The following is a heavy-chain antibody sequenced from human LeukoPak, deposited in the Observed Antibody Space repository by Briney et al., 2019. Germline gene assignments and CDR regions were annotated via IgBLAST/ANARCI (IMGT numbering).Heavy chain of an antibody. V-gene: IGHV3-30-3*01. CDR1: GFTFSSYA. CDR2: ISYDGSNK. J-gene: IGHJ4*02. CDR3: ARAPGILPLDSSSWHGGFDY. D-gene: IGHD6-13*01. Sequence: GGSLRLSCAASGFTFSSYAMHWVRQAPGKGLEWVAVISYDGSNKYYADSVKGRFTISRDNSKNTLYLQMNSLRAEDTAVYYCARAPGILPLDSSSWHGGFDYWGQGTLVTVSS.